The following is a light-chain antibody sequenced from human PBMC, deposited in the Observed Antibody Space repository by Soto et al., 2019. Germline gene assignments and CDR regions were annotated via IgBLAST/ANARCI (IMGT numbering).Light chain of an antibody. J-gene: IGKJ5*01. Sequence: EIVLTQSPGTLSLSPGDRATLSCRASHSVSSNLAWYQQKPGQAPRLLIYGASTRATGIPARFSGSGSGTDFTLTISSLEPEDFAVYYCQQRSNWPITFGQGTRLEIK. CDR2: GAS. CDR1: HSVSSN. V-gene: IGKV3-11*01. CDR3: QQRSNWPIT.